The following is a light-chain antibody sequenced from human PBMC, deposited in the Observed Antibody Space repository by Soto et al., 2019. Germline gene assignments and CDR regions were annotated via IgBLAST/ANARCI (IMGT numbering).Light chain of an antibody. Sequence: EIVLTQSPCALSLSPGEGASLSCRASQRISNNWLAWYQQKPGQAPRLLIYGAFHRAAGIPDRFSGSASGTDFPLTISGLEADEFAVYYCHQYGTTPSSFGQGT. J-gene: IGKJ2*03. V-gene: IGKV3-20*01. CDR3: HQYGTTPSS. CDR1: QRISNNW. CDR2: GAF.